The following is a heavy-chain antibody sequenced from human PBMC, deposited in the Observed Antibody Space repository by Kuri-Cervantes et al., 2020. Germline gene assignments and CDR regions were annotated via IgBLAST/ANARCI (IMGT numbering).Heavy chain of an antibody. V-gene: IGHV2-70D*14. CDR3: ARARYSLGWSFDY. CDR1: GFSLSNARMG. Sequence: SGPTLVKPTETLTLTCTVSGFSLSNARMGVSWIRQPPGKALEWLARIDWDDDKFYSTSLKTRLTISKDTSKNQVVLTMTNMDPVDTATYYCARARYSLGWSFDYWGQGTLVTVSS. J-gene: IGHJ4*01. D-gene: IGHD6-19*01. CDR2: IDWDDDK.